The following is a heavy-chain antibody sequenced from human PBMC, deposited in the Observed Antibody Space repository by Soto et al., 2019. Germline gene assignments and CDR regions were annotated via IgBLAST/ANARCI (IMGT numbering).Heavy chain of an antibody. J-gene: IGHJ6*02. V-gene: IGHV4-34*01. CDR2: INHSGST. Sequence: SETLCLTCAVYCGSFSGYYWSWIRQPGGKGLEWIGEINHSGSTNYNPSLKSRVTISVDTSKNQFSLKLSSVTAADTAVYYCARGVILWFGELLTYYYYGMDVWGQGTTVT. CDR3: ARGVILWFGELLTYYYYGMDV. CDR1: CGSFSGYY. D-gene: IGHD3-10*01.